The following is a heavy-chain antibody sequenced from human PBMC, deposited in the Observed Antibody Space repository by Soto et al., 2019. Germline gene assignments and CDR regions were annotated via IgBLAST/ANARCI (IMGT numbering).Heavy chain of an antibody. CDR1: GFTVSSNY. Sequence: GGSLILSCAASGFTVSSNYMSRVRQAPGKGLEWVSVIYSGGSTYYADSVKGRFTISRDNSKNTLYLQMNSLRAEDTAVYYCARADSSSEFDYWGQGTLVTVSS. D-gene: IGHD6-6*01. V-gene: IGHV3-53*01. CDR2: IYSGGST. J-gene: IGHJ4*02. CDR3: ARADSSSEFDY.